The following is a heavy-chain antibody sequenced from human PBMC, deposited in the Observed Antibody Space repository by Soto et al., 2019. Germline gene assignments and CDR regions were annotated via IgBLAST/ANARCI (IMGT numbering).Heavy chain of an antibody. V-gene: IGHV2-5*01. CDR3: AHSYRLLEDTSNILRYFDWLLSPLFDY. CDR2: IYWNDDK. J-gene: IGHJ4*02. CDR1: GFSLSTSGVG. Sequence: SGPTLVNPTQTLTLTCTFSGFSLSTSGVGVGWIRQPPGKALEWLALIYWNDDKRYSPSLKSRLTITKDTSKNQVVLTMTNMEPVDTATYYCAHSYRLLEDTSNILRYFDWLLSPLFDYWGQGTLVTVSS. D-gene: IGHD3-9*01.